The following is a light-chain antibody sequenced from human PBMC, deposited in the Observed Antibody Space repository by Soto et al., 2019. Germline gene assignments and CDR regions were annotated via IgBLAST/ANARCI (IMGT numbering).Light chain of an antibody. J-gene: IGKJ5*01. V-gene: IGKV2D-29*02. CDR3: MQSTQLPPT. CDR2: EVS. CDR1: QRLLHSTGETF. Sequence: VMTQTPLSLSVTPGQPPSISCKSSQRLLHSTGETFLFWYLQKPGQSPQLLIYEVSTRVSGVPDRFSGSGSGTDFTLEISRVETDDVGIYYCMQSTQLPPTFGQGTRLEIK.